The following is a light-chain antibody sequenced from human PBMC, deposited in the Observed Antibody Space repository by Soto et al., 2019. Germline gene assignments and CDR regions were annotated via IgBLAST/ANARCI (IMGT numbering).Light chain of an antibody. CDR3: QQYKNWPTWT. CDR1: QSVSSN. V-gene: IGKV3-15*01. Sequence: EIAMTQSPATLSVSQGERATLSRRASQSVSSNLAWYQQKPGQAPRLIIYGASTRATGIPARFSGSGSGTEFTLTISSLQSEDFAVYYGQQYKNWPTWTFSRLTKVDIK. J-gene: IGKJ1*01. CDR2: GAS.